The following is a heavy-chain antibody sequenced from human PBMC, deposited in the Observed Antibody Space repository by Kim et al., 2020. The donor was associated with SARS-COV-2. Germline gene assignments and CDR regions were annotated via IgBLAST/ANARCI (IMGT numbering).Heavy chain of an antibody. D-gene: IGHD5-12*01. V-gene: IGHV1-2*06. CDR2: INPNSGGT. CDR3: ARDGGYSGYEWDYYYGMDV. J-gene: IGHJ6*02. Sequence: ASVKVSCKASGYTFTGYYMHWVRQAPGQGLEWMGRINPNSGGTNYAQKFQGRVTMTRDTSISTAYMELSRLRSDDTAVYYCARDGGYSGYEWDYYYGMDVWGQGTTVTVSS. CDR1: GYTFTGYY.